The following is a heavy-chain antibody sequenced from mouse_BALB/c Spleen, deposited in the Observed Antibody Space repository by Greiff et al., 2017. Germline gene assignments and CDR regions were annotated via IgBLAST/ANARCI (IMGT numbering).Heavy chain of an antibody. CDR1: GFSLTSYG. Sequence: QVQLKESGPGLVAPSQSLSITCTVSGFSLTSYGVHWVRQPPGKGLEWLGVIWAGGSTNYNSALMSRLSISKDNSKSQVFLKMNSLQTDDTAMYYCASPYYYGSSYAYYAMDYWGQGTSVTVSS. J-gene: IGHJ4*01. CDR2: IWAGGST. D-gene: IGHD1-1*01. V-gene: IGHV2-9*02. CDR3: ASPYYYGSSYAYYAMDY.